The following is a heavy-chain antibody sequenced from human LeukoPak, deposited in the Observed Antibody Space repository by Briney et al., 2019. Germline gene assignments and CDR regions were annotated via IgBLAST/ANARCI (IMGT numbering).Heavy chain of an antibody. Sequence: SVKVSCKASGGTFSSYAISWVRQAPGQGLEWMGGIIPIFGTANYAQKFQGRVTITTDESTSTAYMELSSLRSEDTAVYYCARDRGYCSSTSCYDWFDPWGQGTLVTVSS. V-gene: IGHV1-69*05. CDR1: GGTFSSYA. CDR3: ARDRGYCSSTSCYDWFDP. CDR2: IIPIFGTA. D-gene: IGHD2-2*01. J-gene: IGHJ5*02.